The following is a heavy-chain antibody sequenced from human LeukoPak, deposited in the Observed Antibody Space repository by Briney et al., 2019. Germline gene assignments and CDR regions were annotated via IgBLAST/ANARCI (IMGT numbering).Heavy chain of an antibody. D-gene: IGHD1-26*01. Sequence: GGSLRLSCAASGFTFSSYAMGWVRQAPGRGLVWVSRISSDGSDIFYADSVKGRFTISRDNSKNMLYLQMNSLRAEDTAVYYCARDKGAATEERSDYWGQGTLVTVSS. CDR1: GFTFSSYA. V-gene: IGHV3-74*01. CDR2: ISSDGSDI. J-gene: IGHJ4*02. CDR3: ARDKGAATEERSDY.